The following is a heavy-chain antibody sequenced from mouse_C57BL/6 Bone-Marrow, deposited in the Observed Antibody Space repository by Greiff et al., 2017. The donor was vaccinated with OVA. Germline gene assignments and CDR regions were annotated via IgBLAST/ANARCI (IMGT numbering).Heavy chain of an antibody. CDR1: GYAFTNYL. Sequence: VQLQQSGAELVRPGTSVKVSCKASGYAFTNYLIEWVKQRPGQGLEWIGVINPGSGGTNYNEKFKGKATLTAEKSSSTAYMQLSSLTSEDSAVYFGARWNYGSSLAYWGQGTLVTVSA. CDR3: ARWNYGSSLAY. V-gene: IGHV1-54*01. D-gene: IGHD1-1*01. J-gene: IGHJ3*01. CDR2: INPGSGGT.